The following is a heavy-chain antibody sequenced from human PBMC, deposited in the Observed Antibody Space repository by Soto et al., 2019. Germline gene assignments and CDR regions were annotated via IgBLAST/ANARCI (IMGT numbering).Heavy chain of an antibody. D-gene: IGHD5-12*01. J-gene: IGHJ3*02. CDR3: ATDPVNSGYDWEGAFDI. CDR1: GYTFTSYA. CDR2: INTNTGNP. V-gene: IGHV7-4-1*01. Sequence: QVQLVQSGSELKKPGASVKVSCKASGYTFTSYAMNWVRQAPGQGLEWMGWINTNTGNPTYAQGFTGRFVFSLDTSVSTAYLQICSLKAEDTAVYYCATDPVNSGYDWEGAFDIWGQGTMVTVSS.